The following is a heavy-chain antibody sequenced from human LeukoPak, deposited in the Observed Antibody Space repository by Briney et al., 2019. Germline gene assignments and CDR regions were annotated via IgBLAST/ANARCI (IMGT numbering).Heavy chain of an antibody. V-gene: IGHV5-51*01. Sequence: GESLKIFSKGSGYSFTSYWIGWVRQMPGKGLEWMGIIYPGDSDTRYSPSFQGQVTISADKSISTAYLQWSSLKASDTAMYYCARTLVPAGTTRWFDPWGHGNPVTVSS. D-gene: IGHD1-14*01. CDR2: IYPGDSDT. CDR3: ARTLVPAGTTRWFDP. J-gene: IGHJ5*02. CDR1: GYSFTSYW.